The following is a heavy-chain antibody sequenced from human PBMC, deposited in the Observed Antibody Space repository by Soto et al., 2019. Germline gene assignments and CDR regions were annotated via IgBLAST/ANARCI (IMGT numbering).Heavy chain of an antibody. J-gene: IGHJ6*02. CDR1: GFTFSSYW. D-gene: IGHD1-26*01. V-gene: IGHV3-7*01. CDR3: ARDPSIVGADEEEYYYYYGMDV. CDR2: IKQDGSEK. Sequence: EVQLVESGGGLVQPGGSLRLSCAASGFTFSSYWMSWVRQAPGKGLEWVANIKQDGSEKYYVDSVKGRFTISRDNAKNSLYLQMNSLRAEDTAVYYCARDPSIVGADEEEYYYYYGMDVWGQGTTVTVSS.